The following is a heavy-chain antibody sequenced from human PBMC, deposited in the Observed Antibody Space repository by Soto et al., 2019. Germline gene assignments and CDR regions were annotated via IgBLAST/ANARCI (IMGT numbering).Heavy chain of an antibody. CDR3: AQGSTVLWFGGDDIGAFDI. CDR2: ISWNGGSV. J-gene: IGHJ3*02. V-gene: IGHV3-9*01. D-gene: IGHD3-10*01. CDR1: GFTFDDFA. Sequence: EVHLVDSGGGFVQPGRSLRLSCAASGFTFDDFAMHWVRQAPGKGLEWVSGISWNGGSVGYADSVKGRCTISRDNAKKSLSLQMNSLRAEDTALYYCAQGSTVLWFGGDDIGAFDIWGQGTRVSVSS.